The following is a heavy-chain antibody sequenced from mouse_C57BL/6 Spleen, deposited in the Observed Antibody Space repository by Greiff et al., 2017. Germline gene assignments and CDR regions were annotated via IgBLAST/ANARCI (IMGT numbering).Heavy chain of an antibody. CDR1: GYTFTDYY. J-gene: IGHJ4*01. CDR2: INPNNGGT. D-gene: IGHD1-1*01. V-gene: IGHV1-26*01. CDR3: ASSDYGSSYYAMDY. Sequence: VVKPGASVKISCKASGYTFTDYYMNWVKQSHGKSLEWIGDINPNNGGTSYNQKFKGKATLTVDKSSSTAYMEHRRLTSEDSAVYYCASSDYGSSYYAMDYWGQGTSVTVSS.